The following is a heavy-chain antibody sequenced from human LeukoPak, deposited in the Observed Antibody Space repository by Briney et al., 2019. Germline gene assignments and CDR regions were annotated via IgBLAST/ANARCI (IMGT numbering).Heavy chain of an antibody. V-gene: IGHV1-46*01. Sequence: AGVKVSCKASGYTFTSYYMHLGRHGPGQGVGWMGIITLSGGGTSNAQTFQGRVTMTRDMSTSTVYMELSIVRPEATAMYYCVTNTAPDWGFDYWGQGTLVTVSS. CDR1: GYTFTSYY. J-gene: IGHJ4*02. D-gene: IGHD5-18*01. CDR2: ITLSGGGT. CDR3: VTNTAPDWGFDY.